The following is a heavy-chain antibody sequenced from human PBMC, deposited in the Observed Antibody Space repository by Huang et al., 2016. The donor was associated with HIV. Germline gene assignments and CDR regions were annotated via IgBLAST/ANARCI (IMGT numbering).Heavy chain of an antibody. J-gene: IGHJ5*02. CDR3: ARFRGPQVTLNWLDP. Sequence: QVQLVQSGPEMKKPGASVNVSCKASGYTFFTYSISWVRPAPGQGLEWRGWVSTYNGHTNYAQKFQGRLTLTTDVSTSSAYMELKNLRSDDTAVYYCARFRGPQVTLNWLDPWGQGTLVTVSS. CDR1: GYTFFTYS. D-gene: IGHD3-10*01. V-gene: IGHV1-18*01. CDR2: VSTYNGHT.